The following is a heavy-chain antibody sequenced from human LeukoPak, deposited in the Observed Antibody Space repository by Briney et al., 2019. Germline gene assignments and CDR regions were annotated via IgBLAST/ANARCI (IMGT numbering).Heavy chain of an antibody. V-gene: IGHV3-7*01. CDR3: ARDYGGSSPFDY. CDR1: GFMFTDSW. J-gene: IGHJ4*02. CDR2: INEDGSDK. D-gene: IGHD4-23*01. Sequence: GGSLRLSCAASGFMFTDSWMAWVRQAPGKGLEWLANINEDGSDKNYVVALKGRFTISRDNAEKSLYLQMNSLRAEDTAVYYCARDYGGSSPFDYWGQGTLVTVSS.